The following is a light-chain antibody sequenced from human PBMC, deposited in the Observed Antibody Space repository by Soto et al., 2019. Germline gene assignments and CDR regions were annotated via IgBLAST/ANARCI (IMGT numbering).Light chain of an antibody. V-gene: IGLV2-8*01. J-gene: IGLJ3*02. CDR3: SSYAGSNKLV. CDR2: EVS. CDR1: SNDIGNYNY. Sequence: QSVLTQPPSASGSPGQSVTISCTGTSNDIGNYNYVSWYQQHPGKAPKFIIYEVSKRPSGVPDRFSGSKSGDTASLTVSGLQPEDEAEYYCSSYAGSNKLVFGGGTQVIVL.